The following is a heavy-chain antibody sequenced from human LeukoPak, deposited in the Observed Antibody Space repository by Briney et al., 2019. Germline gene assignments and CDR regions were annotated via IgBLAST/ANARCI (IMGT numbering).Heavy chain of an antibody. CDR1: GFTFSSYG. CDR3: AKPIYYYDSSGYFGY. V-gene: IGHV3-30*02. CDR2: IRYDGSNK. D-gene: IGHD3-22*01. J-gene: IGHJ4*02. Sequence: GGSLRLSCAASGFTFSSYGMHWVRQAPGKGLEWVAFIRYDGSNKYYADSVKGRFTISRDNSKNTLYLQMNSLRAEDTAVYYCAKPIYYYDSSGYFGYWGQGTLVTVSS.